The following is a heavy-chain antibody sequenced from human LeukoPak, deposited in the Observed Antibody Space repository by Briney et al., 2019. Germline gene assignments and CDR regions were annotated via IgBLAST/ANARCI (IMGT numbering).Heavy chain of an antibody. CDR2: IYTSGST. CDR3: ARTGIYCSSTSYFIDAFDI. J-gene: IGHJ3*02. V-gene: IGHV4-61*02. Sequence: PSQTLSLTCTVSGGSISSGSYYWSWIRQPAGKGLEWIGRIYTSGSTNDNPSLKSRVTISVDTPKNQFSLKLSSVTAADTAVYYCARTGIYCSSTSYFIDAFDIWGQGTMVTVSS. CDR1: GGSISSGSYY. D-gene: IGHD2-2*01.